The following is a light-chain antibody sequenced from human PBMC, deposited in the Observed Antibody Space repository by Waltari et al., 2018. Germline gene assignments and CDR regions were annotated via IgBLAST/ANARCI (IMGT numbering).Light chain of an antibody. CDR2: AAS. J-gene: IGKJ1*01. CDR3: QQSYSTLWT. V-gene: IGKV1-39*01. CDR1: HSISNY. Sequence: DIQMTQSLSSPHASVGHRVTTTCRASHSISNYLNLHQQKPGKAPKLLIYAASSLQSGVPSRFSGSGSGTDFTLTISSLQPEDFATYYCQQSYSTLWTFGQGTKVEIK.